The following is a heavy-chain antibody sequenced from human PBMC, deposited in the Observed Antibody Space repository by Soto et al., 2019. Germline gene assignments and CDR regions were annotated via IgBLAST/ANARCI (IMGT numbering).Heavy chain of an antibody. J-gene: IGHJ6*03. D-gene: IGHD5-12*01. CDR1: GGSISSYY. CDR2: IYYSGST. CDR3: ARGTGGFAYSYYYMDV. V-gene: IGHV4-59*01. Sequence: PSETLSLTCTVSGGSISSYYWSWIRQPPGKGLEWIGYIYYSGSTNYNPSLKSRVTISVDTSKNQFSLKLSSVTAADTAVYYCARGTGGFAYSYYYMDVWGKGTTVTVSS.